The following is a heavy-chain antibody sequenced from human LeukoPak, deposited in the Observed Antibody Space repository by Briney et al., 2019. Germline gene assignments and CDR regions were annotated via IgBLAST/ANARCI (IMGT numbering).Heavy chain of an antibody. CDR3: AKGPLIEVAGTTWDY. J-gene: IGHJ4*02. Sequence: GGSLRLSCTTSGFNFRAYWMGWVRQAPGKGLEWVANIHQHGSKENYLDSVKGRFTISRDNSKNTLHLQMNSLRAEDTAVYYCAKGPLIEVAGTTWDYWGQGTLVTVSS. CDR2: IHQHGSKE. V-gene: IGHV3-7*03. CDR1: GFNFRAYW. D-gene: IGHD6-19*01.